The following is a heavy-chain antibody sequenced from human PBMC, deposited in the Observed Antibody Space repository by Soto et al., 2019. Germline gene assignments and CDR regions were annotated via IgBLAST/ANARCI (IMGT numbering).Heavy chain of an antibody. CDR3: AREFYGDYVTDAFDI. J-gene: IGHJ3*02. Sequence: QVQLVESGGGVVQPGRSLRLSCAASGFTFSSYGMHWVRQAPGKGLEWVAVLWYDGSNKYYADSVKGRFTISRDNSKNTLYLQMNSLRAEDTAVYYCAREFYGDYVTDAFDIWGPGPMVTPSS. CDR1: GFTFSSYG. V-gene: IGHV3-33*01. D-gene: IGHD4-17*01. CDR2: LWYDGSNK.